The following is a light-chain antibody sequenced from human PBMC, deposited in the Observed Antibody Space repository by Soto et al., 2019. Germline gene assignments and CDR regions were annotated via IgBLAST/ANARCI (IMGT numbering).Light chain of an antibody. Sequence: EIVMTQSPATLSVSPGERATLSCRASQSVSSNLAWYQQIPGQTPRLLIYAASNRAAGIPDRFSGSGSGTDFTLTISRLEPEDFAVYYCQQYGSAPFTFGGGTKVEIK. CDR3: QQYGSAPFT. J-gene: IGKJ4*01. V-gene: IGKV3-20*01. CDR2: AAS. CDR1: QSVSSN.